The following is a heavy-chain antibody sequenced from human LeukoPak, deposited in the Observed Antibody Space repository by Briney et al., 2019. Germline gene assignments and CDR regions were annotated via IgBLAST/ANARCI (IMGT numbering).Heavy chain of an antibody. CDR1: GFTVSSNY. CDR2: IYSGGST. Sequence: GGSLRLSCAASGFTVSSNYMSWVRQAPGKGLEWVSVIYSGGSTYYADSVKGRFTISRDNSKNTLYLQMNSLRAEDTAVYYCARARGTAIVLFDYWGQGTLVTVSS. D-gene: IGHD5-18*01. J-gene: IGHJ4*02. V-gene: IGHV3-66*01. CDR3: ARARGTAIVLFDY.